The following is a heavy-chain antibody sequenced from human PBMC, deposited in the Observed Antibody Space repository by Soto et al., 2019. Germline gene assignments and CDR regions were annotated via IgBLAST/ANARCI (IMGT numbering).Heavy chain of an antibody. Sequence: EVQLLESGGGLVQPGGSLRLSCAASGFTFSSYAMSWVRQAPGKGLEWVSAISGRGGSTYYADSVKGRFTISRDNSKNTLYLQMNRLRAEDTAVYYCAKHTGYSSSRGWFDPWGQGTLVTVSS. V-gene: IGHV3-23*01. CDR3: AKHTGYSSSRGWFDP. CDR2: ISGRGGST. D-gene: IGHD6-13*01. J-gene: IGHJ5*02. CDR1: GFTFSSYA.